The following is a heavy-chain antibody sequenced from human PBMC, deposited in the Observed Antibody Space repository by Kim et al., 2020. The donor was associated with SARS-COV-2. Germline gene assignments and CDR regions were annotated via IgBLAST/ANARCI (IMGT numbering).Heavy chain of an antibody. J-gene: IGHJ4*02. CDR2: IKPDGSEK. V-gene: IGHV3-7*03. Sequence: GGSLRLSCVGSAFSFSSFWMTWVRQAPGKGLEWVANIKPDGSEKYYVDSVKGRFTISRDNANNSLYLHMDYPKVEDTAIYYCATYPYCDGDCPEATVGYWGQGTLVTVSS. CDR1: AFSFSSFW. D-gene: IGHD2-21*02. CDR3: ATYPYCDGDCPEATVGY.